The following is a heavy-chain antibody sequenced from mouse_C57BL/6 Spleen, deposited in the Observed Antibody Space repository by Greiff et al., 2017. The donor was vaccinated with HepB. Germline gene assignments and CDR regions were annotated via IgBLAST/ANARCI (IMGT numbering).Heavy chain of an antibody. Sequence: EVQLQQSGPELVKPGASVKISCKASGYSFTGYYMNWVKQSPEKSLEWIGEINPSTGGTTYNQKFKAKATLTVDKSSSTAYMQLKSLTSEDSAVYYCARKEGTTVYFDYWGQGTTLTVSS. J-gene: IGHJ2*01. V-gene: IGHV1-42*01. D-gene: IGHD1-1*01. CDR2: INPSTGGT. CDR1: GYSFTGYY. CDR3: ARKEGTTVYFDY.